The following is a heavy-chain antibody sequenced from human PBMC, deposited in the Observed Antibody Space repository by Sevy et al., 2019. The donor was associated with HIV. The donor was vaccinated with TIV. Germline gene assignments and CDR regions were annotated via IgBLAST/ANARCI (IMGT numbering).Heavy chain of an antibody. V-gene: IGHV3-15*01. CDR1: GFTFSSAW. Sequence: GGSLRLSCAASGFTFSSAWMSWVRQAPGKGLEWVGRIQGKTDGGTTDYGASVKGRFTISRDDSVNTLYLQMNSLTTDYTAVYYCTTDTSTGYFDWLLDFDYWGQGTLVTVSS. CDR3: TTDTSTGYFDWLLDFDY. CDR2: IQGKTDGGTT. J-gene: IGHJ4*02. D-gene: IGHD3-9*01.